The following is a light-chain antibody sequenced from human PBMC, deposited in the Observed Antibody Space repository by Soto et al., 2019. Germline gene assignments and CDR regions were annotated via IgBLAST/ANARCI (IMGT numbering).Light chain of an antibody. J-gene: IGLJ3*02. Sequence: QSVLTQPASVSGSPGQSITISCTGTSSDVGGYDSVSWYQHPPGKAPKLMIYHVSNRPPGVSNRFSGSKSGNTASLTISGLQAEDEADYYCSSYTNSDTLRVFGGGTKLTVL. CDR3: SSYTNSDTLRV. CDR2: HVS. CDR1: SSDVGGYDS. V-gene: IGLV2-14*03.